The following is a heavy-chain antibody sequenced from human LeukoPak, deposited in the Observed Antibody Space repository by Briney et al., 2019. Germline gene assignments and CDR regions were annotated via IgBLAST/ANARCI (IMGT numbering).Heavy chain of an antibody. CDR1: GFTFSSYN. D-gene: IGHD3-22*01. CDR2: ITSSSSYI. CDR3: ARDLGQYYDTSDNWFDP. J-gene: IGHJ5*02. V-gene: IGHV3-21*01. Sequence: GGSLRLSCAASGFTFSSYNMNWVRQAPGKGLEWVSSITSSSSYIYYADSVKGRFTISKDNAKNTLNLQMNSLRAEDTAVYYCARDLGQYYDTSDNWFDPWGQGTLVTVSS.